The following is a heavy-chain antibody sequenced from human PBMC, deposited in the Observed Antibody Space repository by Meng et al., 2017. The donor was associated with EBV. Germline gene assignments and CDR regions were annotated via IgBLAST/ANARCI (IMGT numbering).Heavy chain of an antibody. D-gene: IGHD1-26*01. CDR1: EFTFTSAW. CDR3: TTDEGGSRF. CDR2: IRSQVDGRTA. V-gene: IGHV3-15*01. Sequence: VQLGGAGGGLVKPGEFLKLSCAASEFTFTSAWMNWVRQAPGKGLEWVGRIRSQVDGRTADYSAPVKGRFTISRDDSKHTLYLQMNSLKIEDSAVYYCTTDEGGSRFWGQGTLVTVSS. J-gene: IGHJ4*02.